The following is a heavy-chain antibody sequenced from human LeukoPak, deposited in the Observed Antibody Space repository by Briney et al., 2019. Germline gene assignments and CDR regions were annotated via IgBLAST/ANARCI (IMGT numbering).Heavy chain of an antibody. Sequence: ASVKVSCKASGDTFTSYNMQWVRQAPGQGLEWMGIINPSGGDTGYAQKFQGRVTMTRDTSTSTVYMELSSLRSEDTAVYYCAREKIHVFDIWGQGTMVTVSS. CDR2: INPSGGDT. V-gene: IGHV1-46*01. J-gene: IGHJ3*02. CDR3: AREKIHVFDI. CDR1: GDTFTSYN.